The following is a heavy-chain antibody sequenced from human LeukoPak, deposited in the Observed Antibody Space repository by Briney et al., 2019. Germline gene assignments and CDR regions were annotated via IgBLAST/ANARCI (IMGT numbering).Heavy chain of an antibody. V-gene: IGHV5-51*01. CDR3: ARPRWLQNPIDY. CDR1: GYTLTSYW. J-gene: IGHJ4*02. CDR2: IYPGDSDT. Sequence: GESLKISCQGSGYTLTSYWIGWVRQMPGKGLEWIGIIYPGDSDTRYSPSFQGQVTISADKSISTAYLQWSSLKASDTAMYYCARPRWLQNPIDYWGQGTLVTVSS. D-gene: IGHD5-24*01.